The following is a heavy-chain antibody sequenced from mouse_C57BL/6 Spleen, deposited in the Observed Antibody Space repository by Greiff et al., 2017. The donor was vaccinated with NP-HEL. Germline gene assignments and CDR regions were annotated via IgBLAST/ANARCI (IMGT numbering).Heavy chain of an antibody. J-gene: IGHJ2*01. Sequence: VKLMESGAELVRPGTSVKVSCKASGYAFTNYLIEWVKQRPGQGLEWIGVINPGSGGTNYNEKFKGKATLTADKSSSTAYMQLSSLTSEDSAVYFCARWGLRSFDYWGQGTTLTVSS. D-gene: IGHD1-1*01. CDR2: INPGSGGT. CDR3: ARWGLRSFDY. V-gene: IGHV1-54*01. CDR1: GYAFTNYL.